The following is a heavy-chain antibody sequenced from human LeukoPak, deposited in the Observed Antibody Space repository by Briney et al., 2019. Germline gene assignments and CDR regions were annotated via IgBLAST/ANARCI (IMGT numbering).Heavy chain of an antibody. CDR1: GYTLTELS. CDR3: ARDQVGATTEAFDI. V-gene: IGHV1-24*01. J-gene: IGHJ3*02. D-gene: IGHD1-26*01. Sequence: ASVKVSCKVSGYTLTELSMHWVRQGPRKGLEWMGGFNLKDGETIYAQKFQGRITVTEDTSTHTAYMEVSSLRSEDTAVYYCARDQVGATTEAFDIWGQGTMVTVSS. CDR2: FNLKDGET.